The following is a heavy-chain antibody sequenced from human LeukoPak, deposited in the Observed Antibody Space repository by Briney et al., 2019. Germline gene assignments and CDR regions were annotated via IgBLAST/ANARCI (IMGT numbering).Heavy chain of an antibody. D-gene: IGHD6-13*01. CDR3: ARDGGSSWYFDY. CDR2: ISSSGNTT. Sequence: PGGSLRLSRAASGFTFSDYYMSWIRQAPGKGLECVSYISSSGNTTYHADSVKGRFTISRDNAKNSLYLQMSSLRAEDTAVYYCARDGGSSWYFDYWGQGTLVTVSS. J-gene: IGHJ4*02. CDR1: GFTFSDYY. V-gene: IGHV3-11*04.